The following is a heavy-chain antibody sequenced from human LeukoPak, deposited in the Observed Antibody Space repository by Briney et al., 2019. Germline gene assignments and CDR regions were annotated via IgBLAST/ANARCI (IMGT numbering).Heavy chain of an antibody. CDR3: AIVTFYYDSSGYPNWFDP. CDR1: GGTFSSYT. D-gene: IGHD3-22*01. V-gene: IGHV1-69*05. CDR2: IIPIFGTA. Sequence: SVKVSCKASGGTFSSYTISWVRQAPGQGLESMGGIIPIFGTANYAQKFQGRVTITTDESTSTAYMELSSLRSEDTAVYHCAIVTFYYDSSGYPNWFDPWGQGTLVTVSS. J-gene: IGHJ5*02.